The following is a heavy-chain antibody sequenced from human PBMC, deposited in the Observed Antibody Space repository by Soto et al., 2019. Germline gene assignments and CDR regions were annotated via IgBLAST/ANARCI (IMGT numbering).Heavy chain of an antibody. J-gene: IGHJ4*02. CDR1: GFTFSSYA. V-gene: IGHV3-23*01. CDR2: ISSSGGST. Sequence: EVQLLESGGGLVQPGGSLRLSCAASGFTFSSYAMSWVRQAPGKGLEWVSAISSSGGSTYYADSVKGRFTISRDNSKNTLYLQMNSLRAEDTAVYYCAKDRVTFGGVIVYYFDYWGQGTLVTVSS. CDR3: AKDRVTFGGVIVYYFDY. D-gene: IGHD3-16*02.